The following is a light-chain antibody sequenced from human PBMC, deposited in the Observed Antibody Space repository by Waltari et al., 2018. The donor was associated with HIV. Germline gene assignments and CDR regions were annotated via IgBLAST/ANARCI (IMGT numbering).Light chain of an antibody. J-gene: IGKJ5*01. V-gene: IGKV3-11*01. CDR2: DAS. CDR3: QQRDKGPPKVT. CDR1: QNVENY. Sequence: LFTRSSATQSLATGEGSALSCRDSQNVENYLAWYQQKPGQAPGLLIYDASNRATGIPAKFSGSGAGTDFTLTISSLEPEDFAVYYCQQRDKGPPKVTFGQGTRL.